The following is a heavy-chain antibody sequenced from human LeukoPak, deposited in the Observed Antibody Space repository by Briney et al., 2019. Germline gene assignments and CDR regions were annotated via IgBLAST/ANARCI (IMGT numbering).Heavy chain of an antibody. D-gene: IGHD2-2*01. CDR3: TRDELGTMPSLSYYFDY. Sequence: GGSLRLSCTASGFTFGDYAMSWFRQAPGKGLEWVGFIRSKAYGGTTEYAASVKGRFTISRDDSKSIAYLQMNSLKTEDTAVYYCTRDELGTMPSLSYYFDYWGQGTLVTVSS. CDR1: GFTFGDYA. J-gene: IGHJ4*02. CDR2: IRSKAYGGTT. V-gene: IGHV3-49*03.